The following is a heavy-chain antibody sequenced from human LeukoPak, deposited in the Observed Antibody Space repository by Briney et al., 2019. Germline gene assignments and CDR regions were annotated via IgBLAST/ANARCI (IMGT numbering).Heavy chain of an antibody. Sequence: SETLSLTCTVSGGSISSYYWSWIRQPAGKGLEWIGRIYTSGSTNYNPSLKSRVTMSVDTSKNQFSLKLSSVTAADTAVYYCATTKYYDFWSGYYTENYFDYWGQGTLVTVSS. CDR3: ATTKYYDFWSGYYTENYFDY. V-gene: IGHV4-4*07. J-gene: IGHJ4*02. D-gene: IGHD3-3*01. CDR2: IYTSGST. CDR1: GGSISSYY.